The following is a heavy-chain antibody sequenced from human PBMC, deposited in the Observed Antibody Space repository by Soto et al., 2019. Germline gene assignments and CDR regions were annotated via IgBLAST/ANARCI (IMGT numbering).Heavy chain of an antibody. V-gene: IGHV3-66*04. CDR2: IYSGGST. CDR3: ARHGYNYAGGYFDY. J-gene: IGHJ4*02. CDR1: GVTVSSNY. Sequence: EVQLVESGGGLVQPGGSLRLSCAASGVTVSSNYMSWVRQAPGKGLEWVSVIYSGGSTYYADSVKGRFTISRDNSKNTLYLQMNSLSAEDTAVYYCARHGYNYAGGYFDYWGEGTLVTVYS. D-gene: IGHD5-18*01.